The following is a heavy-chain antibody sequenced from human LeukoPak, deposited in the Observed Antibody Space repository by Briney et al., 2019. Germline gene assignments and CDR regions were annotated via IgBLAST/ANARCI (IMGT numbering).Heavy chain of an antibody. J-gene: IGHJ4*02. CDR2: INPNSGGT. CDR1: GYTFTGYY. V-gene: IGHV1-2*02. D-gene: IGHD2-21*02. Sequence: ASVKVSCKASGYTFTGYYMHWVRQAPGQGLEWMGWINPNSGGTNYAQKFQGRVTMTRDTSISTAYMELSRLRSDDTAVYYCASPLPHTYCGGDCYSRPFDYWGQGTLVTVSS. CDR3: ASPLPHTYCGGDCYSRPFDY.